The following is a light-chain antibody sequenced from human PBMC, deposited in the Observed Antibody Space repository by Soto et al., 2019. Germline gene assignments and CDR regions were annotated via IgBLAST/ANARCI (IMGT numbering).Light chain of an antibody. CDR3: QQYNNWPPPWT. V-gene: IGKV3-15*01. Sequence: EIVMTQSPATLSVSPGERATLSCRASQSVSSNLAWYQQKPGQAPRLLIYGASTRATGIPARFSGSGSGTEFTLTISSLQSEDFAVYDCQQYNNWPPPWTFGQGTKVDIK. CDR1: QSVSSN. J-gene: IGKJ1*01. CDR2: GAS.